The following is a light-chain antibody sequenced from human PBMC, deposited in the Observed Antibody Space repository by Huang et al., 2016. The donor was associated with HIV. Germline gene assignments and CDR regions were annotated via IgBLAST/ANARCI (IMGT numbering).Light chain of an antibody. CDR2: DTS. J-gene: IGKJ1*01. V-gene: IGKV3-15*01. CDR3: QQYNNWPPWT. Sequence: EIEMTQYPATLSVSPGERATLSCRASQTVSNNLAWYQQKPGQAPRLLIFDTSTRATGVPARFSGSGSGTEFTLTISSLQSEDFAVYFCQQYNNWPPWTFGQGTKVDIK. CDR1: QTVSNN.